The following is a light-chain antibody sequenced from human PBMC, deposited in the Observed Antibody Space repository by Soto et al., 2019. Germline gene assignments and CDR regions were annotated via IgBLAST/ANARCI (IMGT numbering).Light chain of an antibody. J-gene: IGKJ3*01. CDR2: DAS. CDR3: QQYGNSAIT. CDR1: QSVSSSY. Sequence: EIVLTQSPGTLSLSPGERATLSCRASQSVSSSYLAWFQQKPGQAPRLLIYDASSRATGIPDRFSGSGSGTDFTLTVSGLEPEDFAVYYCQQYGNSAITFGPGTKVDIK. V-gene: IGKV3-20*01.